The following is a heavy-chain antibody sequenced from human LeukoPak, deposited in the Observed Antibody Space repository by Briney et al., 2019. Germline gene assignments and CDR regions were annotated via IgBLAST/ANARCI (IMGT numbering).Heavy chain of an antibody. CDR2: ISSSGSTI. CDR1: GFTFSDYY. D-gene: IGHD4-23*01. CDR3: AKEGHYGGNFAYFDY. V-gene: IGHV3-11*01. Sequence: GGSLRLSCAASGFTFSDYYMSWVRQAPGKGLEWVSYISSSGSTIYYADSVKGRFTISRDNAKNSLYLQMNSLRAEDTAVYYCAKEGHYGGNFAYFDYWGQGTLVTVSS. J-gene: IGHJ4*02.